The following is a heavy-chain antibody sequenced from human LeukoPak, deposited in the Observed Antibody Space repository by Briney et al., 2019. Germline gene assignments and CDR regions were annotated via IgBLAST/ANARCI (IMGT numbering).Heavy chain of an antibody. CDR3: ARDILAYYGSGSYYKEPDGMDV. V-gene: IGHV3-21*01. Sequence: GGSLRLSCAASGFTFSSYSMNWVRQAPGKGLEWVSSIGSSSSYIYYADSVKGRFTISRDNAKNSLYLQMNSLRAEDTAVYYCARDILAYYGSGSYYKEPDGMDVWGQGTTVTVSS. CDR2: IGSSSSYI. J-gene: IGHJ6*02. CDR1: GFTFSSYS. D-gene: IGHD3-10*01.